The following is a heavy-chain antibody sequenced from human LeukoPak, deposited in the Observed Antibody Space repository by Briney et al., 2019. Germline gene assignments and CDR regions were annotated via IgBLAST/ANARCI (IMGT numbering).Heavy chain of an antibody. D-gene: IGHD3-10*01. Sequence: PGGSLRLSCAASGFTFSNGWMSWVRQAPGKGVEWVGRIKSKTDGLTTHYSAPVKATFTISIDHSKNTLYLQMNSLKPEHTAVYYCTTVGLCFGQLFGNFDYWGQGTLVTVSS. CDR2: IKSKTDGLTT. CDR3: TTVGLCFGQLFGNFDY. V-gene: IGHV3-15*01. CDR1: GFTFSNGW. J-gene: IGHJ4*02.